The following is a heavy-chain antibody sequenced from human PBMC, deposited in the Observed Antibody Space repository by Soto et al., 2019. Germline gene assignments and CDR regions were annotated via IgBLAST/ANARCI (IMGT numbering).Heavy chain of an antibody. CDR2: ISAHNGNT. J-gene: IGHJ4*02. CDR3: ARGRYGDY. Sequence: QVHLVQSGAEVKKPGASVQVSCKGSGYTFTSYGITWVRQAPGQGLEWMGWISAHNGNTDYAQKLQGRVTVTSDTSTSTAYMELRSLRSDDTAVYYCARGRYGDYWGQGALVPVSS. D-gene: IGHD1-1*01. V-gene: IGHV1-18*01. CDR1: GYTFTSYG.